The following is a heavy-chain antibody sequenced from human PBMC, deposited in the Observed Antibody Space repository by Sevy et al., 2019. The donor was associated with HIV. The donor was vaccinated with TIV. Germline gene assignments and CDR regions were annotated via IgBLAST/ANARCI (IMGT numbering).Heavy chain of an antibody. CDR3: ARDRNPYYYDSSGYYFDY. V-gene: IGHV3-7*03. J-gene: IGHJ4*02. CDR2: VKQDGSEK. Sequence: GGSLRLSCAASGFTFSSYAMHWVRQAPGKGLEWVANVKQDGSEKHYVDSVKGRFTISRDNAKNSLYLQMNSLRAEDTAVYYCARDRNPYYYDSSGYYFDYWGQGTLVTVSS. CDR1: GFTFSSYA. D-gene: IGHD3-22*01.